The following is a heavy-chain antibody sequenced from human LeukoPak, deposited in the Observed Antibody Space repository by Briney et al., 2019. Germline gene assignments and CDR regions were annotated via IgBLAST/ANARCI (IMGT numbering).Heavy chain of an antibody. J-gene: IGHJ4*02. CDR3: ARRVAAGGTCMGY. D-gene: IGHD6-13*01. CDR2: MNPDSGNT. V-gene: IGHV1-8*01. CDR1: GYSFTSYD. Sequence: ASVKVSCKASGYSFTSYDINWVRQATGQGLEWMGWMNPDSGNTGSAQKFQGRVTMTRNTSISTAYMELSNLRSEDTAVYYCARRVAAGGTCMGYWGQGTLVTVSS.